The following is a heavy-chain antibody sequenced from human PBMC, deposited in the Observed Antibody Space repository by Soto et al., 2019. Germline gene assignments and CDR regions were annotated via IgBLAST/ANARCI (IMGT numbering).Heavy chain of an antibody. V-gene: IGHV4-59*01. CDR2: IYYSGET. D-gene: IGHD3-10*01. CDR1: GDSISRYY. J-gene: IGHJ6*02. Sequence: QVQLQESGPGLVKPSETLSLTCTVSGDSISRYYWSWIRLSPGKGLEWIGYIYYSGETNYNPSVKSRVTISVARTKNQSSLKLSSVTAADTAVYYCARDQGGEFLKGSGMYVWGHGTTVTVSS. CDR3: ARDQGGEFLKGSGMYV.